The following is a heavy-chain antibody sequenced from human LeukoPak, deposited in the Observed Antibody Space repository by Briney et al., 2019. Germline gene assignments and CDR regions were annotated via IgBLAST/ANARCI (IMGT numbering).Heavy chain of an antibody. CDR3: ARDPTTVTKGLDI. CDR2: ISYIGST. J-gene: IGHJ3*02. Sequence: SETLSLTCTVSGGSMSSHYWSWIRQPPGKGLEWIGYISYIGSTNYNPSLKSRVTISVDTTKNQFSLRLSSVTAADTAVYYCARDPTTVTKGLDIWGQGTMVTVSS. CDR1: GGSMSSHY. D-gene: IGHD4-17*01. V-gene: IGHV4-59*11.